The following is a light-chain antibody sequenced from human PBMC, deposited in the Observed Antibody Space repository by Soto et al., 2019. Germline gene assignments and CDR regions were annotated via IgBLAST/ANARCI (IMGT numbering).Light chain of an antibody. V-gene: IGKV3-15*01. CDR3: QQRNTWPPIT. CDR1: QSVSSN. Sequence: EIVMTQCPATLSLSPGERATLSCRASQSVSSNLAWYQQKPGQAPRLLIYGASTRATGIPARFSGSGSGTEFTLPISSLQSEDFAVYYCQQRNTWPPITFGQGTRLEIK. J-gene: IGKJ5*01. CDR2: GAS.